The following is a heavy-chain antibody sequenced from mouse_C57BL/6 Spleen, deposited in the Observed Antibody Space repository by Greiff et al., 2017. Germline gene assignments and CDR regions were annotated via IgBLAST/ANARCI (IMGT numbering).Heavy chain of an antibody. V-gene: IGHV1-66*01. CDR1: GYSFTSYY. CDR2: IYPGSGNT. D-gene: IGHD2-1*01. CDR3: ARGDYGNYSWFAY. J-gene: IGHJ3*01. Sequence: QVQLQQSGPELVKPGASVKISCKASGYSFTSYYIHWVKQRPGQGLEWIGWIYPGSGNTKYNEKFKGKATLTADTSSSTAYMQLSSLTSEDSAVYYCARGDYGNYSWFAYWGQGTLVTGSA.